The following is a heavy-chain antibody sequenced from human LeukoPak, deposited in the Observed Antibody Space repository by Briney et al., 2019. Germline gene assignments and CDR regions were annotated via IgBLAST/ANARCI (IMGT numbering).Heavy chain of an antibody. D-gene: IGHD6-19*01. J-gene: IGHJ4*02. Sequence: ASVKVSCKASGYTFTSYDINWVRQATGQGLEWMGWMNPNSGNTGYAQKFQGRVTMTRNTSISTAYMELSSLRSEDTAVYYCASGVRGWYDFYYFDYWGQGTLVTVSS. CDR2: MNPNSGNT. CDR1: GYTFTSYD. V-gene: IGHV1-8*01. CDR3: ASGVRGWYDFYYFDY.